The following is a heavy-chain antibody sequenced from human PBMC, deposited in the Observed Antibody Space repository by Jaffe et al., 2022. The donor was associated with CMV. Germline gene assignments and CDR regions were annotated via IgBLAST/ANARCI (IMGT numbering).Heavy chain of an antibody. CDR2: ISGSGATS. Sequence: EVQLVESGGGLVQPGGSLRLSCVASGFSFSSYVMKWVRQAPGKGLEWVSSISGSGATSYYTDSVKGRFTISRDNSKNTLYLHLSSLGAEDTAIYYCAKDDCATSTCSLFQHWGQGTLVTVSS. V-gene: IGHV3-23*04. CDR1: GFSFSSYV. D-gene: IGHD1-26*01. J-gene: IGHJ1*01. CDR3: AKDDCATSTCSLFQH.